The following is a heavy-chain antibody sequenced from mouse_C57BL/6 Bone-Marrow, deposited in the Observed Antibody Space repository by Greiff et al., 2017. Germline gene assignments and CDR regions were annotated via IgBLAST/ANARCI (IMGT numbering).Heavy chain of an antibody. J-gene: IGHJ2*01. D-gene: IGHD4-1*01. Sequence: QVTLKVSGPGILQPSQTLCLTCSFSGFSLSTFGMGVGWIRQPSGKGLEWLAHIWWDDDKYYNLALKRRHTISKDTSKNQVVLKMANVDTTDTATYYCARIADDWDGGCDYWGQGTTLTVSA. CDR3: ARIADDWDGGCDY. CDR2: IWWDDDK. V-gene: IGHV8-8*01. CDR1: GFSLSTFGMG.